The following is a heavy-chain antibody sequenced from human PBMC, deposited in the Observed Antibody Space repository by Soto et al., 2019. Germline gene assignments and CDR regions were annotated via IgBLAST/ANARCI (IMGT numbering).Heavy chain of an antibody. Sequence: GGSLRLSCAASGFTFTSHWMHWFRQAPGKGLVWVSRIYSDESNTNYADSVKGRFTISRDNVKNTLYLQMNSLRAEDTAIYYGARSLGSKNAFDIWGPGTRVTVSS. V-gene: IGHV3-74*01. D-gene: IGHD3-16*01. J-gene: IGHJ3*02. CDR3: ARSLGSKNAFDI. CDR2: IYSDESNT. CDR1: GFTFTSHW.